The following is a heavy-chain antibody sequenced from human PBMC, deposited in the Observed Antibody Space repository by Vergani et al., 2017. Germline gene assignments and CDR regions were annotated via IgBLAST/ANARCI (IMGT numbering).Heavy chain of an antibody. Sequence: QVQLVESGGGVVQPGRSLRLSCAASGFTFSSYGMHWVRQAPGKGLEWVAVISYDGSNKYYADSVKGRFTISRDNSNNTLYLQMNSLRAEDTAVYYCAKDSGSYWGFDYWGQGTLVTVSS. CDR3: AKDSGSYWGFDY. CDR2: ISYDGSNK. J-gene: IGHJ4*02. D-gene: IGHD1-26*01. CDR1: GFTFSSYG. V-gene: IGHV3-30*18.